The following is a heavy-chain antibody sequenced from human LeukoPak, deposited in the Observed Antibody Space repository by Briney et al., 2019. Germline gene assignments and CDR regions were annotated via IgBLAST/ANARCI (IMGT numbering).Heavy chain of an antibody. J-gene: IGHJ4*02. V-gene: IGHV3-53*01. CDR2: IYSGGST. D-gene: IGHD3-10*01. Sequence: GGSLRLSCAASGFTVSSNYMSWVRQAPGKGLEWVSVIYSGGSTYYADSVKGRFTISRDNSKNTLYLQMNSLRAEDTAVYYCARDLNYGSGSYDYWGQGTLVTVSS. CDR3: ARDLNYGSGSYDY. CDR1: GFTVSSNY.